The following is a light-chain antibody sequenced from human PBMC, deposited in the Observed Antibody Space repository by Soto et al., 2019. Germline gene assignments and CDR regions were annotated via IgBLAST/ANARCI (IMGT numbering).Light chain of an antibody. V-gene: IGKV3-15*01. CDR2: DAS. Sequence: EIVLTQSPATLSVSPGERVSLSCRASQTIYDKLAWYQQKPGQTPRLLIYDASTRATGIQGSFSGSGSGTEFTLTISSLQSEDFAVYYCQQYNRWPLTFGGGTKVDIK. CDR1: QTIYDK. J-gene: IGKJ4*01. CDR3: QQYNRWPLT.